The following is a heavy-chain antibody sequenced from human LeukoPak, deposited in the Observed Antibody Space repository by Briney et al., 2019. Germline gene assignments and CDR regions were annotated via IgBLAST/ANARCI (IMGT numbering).Heavy chain of an antibody. CDR1: GYTFTGYY. CDR2: INPNSGGT. J-gene: IGHJ5*02. CDR3: ERDASEGIAEAGEPRFDP. D-gene: IGHD6-13*01. V-gene: IGHV1-2*04. Sequence: ASVKVSCKASGYTFTGYYMHWVRQAPGQGLEWMGWINPNSGGTNYAQKFQGWVTMTRDTSISTAYMELSRLRSHDTAVYYCERDASEGIAEAGEPRFDPWGQGTLVTVSS.